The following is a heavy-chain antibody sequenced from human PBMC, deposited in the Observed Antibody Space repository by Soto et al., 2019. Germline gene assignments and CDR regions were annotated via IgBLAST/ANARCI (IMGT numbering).Heavy chain of an antibody. V-gene: IGHV1-24*01. CDR2: FDPEDGET. CDR1: GYTLTELS. Sequence: VASVKVSCKVSGYTLTELSMHWVRQAPGKGLEWMGGFDPEDGETIYAQKFQGRVTMTEDTSTDTAYMELSSLRSEDTAVYYCATASPHLPYYYGSGSYFDHWGQGTLVTVSS. CDR3: ATASPHLPYYYGSGSYFDH. D-gene: IGHD3-10*01. J-gene: IGHJ4*02.